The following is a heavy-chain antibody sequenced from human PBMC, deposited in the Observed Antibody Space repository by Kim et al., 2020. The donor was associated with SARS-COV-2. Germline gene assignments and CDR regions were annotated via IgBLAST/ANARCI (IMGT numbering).Heavy chain of an antibody. CDR2: INPSGGST. CDR3: VRCSRGWYPNVCSHP. V-gene: IGHV1-46*01. D-gene: IGHD6-19*01. CDR1: GYTFTSYY. J-gene: IGHJ5*02. Sequence: ASVKVSCKASGYTFTSYYMHWVRQAPGHVPEWTGIINPSGGSTSYAQKFQARVTMTRDTSTSTVYMELNSLRPEDPAALFSVRCSRGWYPNVCSHPSGQG.